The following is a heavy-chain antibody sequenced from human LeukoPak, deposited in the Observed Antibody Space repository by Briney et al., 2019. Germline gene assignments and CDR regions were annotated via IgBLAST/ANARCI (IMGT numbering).Heavy chain of an antibody. D-gene: IGHD5-18*01. J-gene: IGHJ5*02. V-gene: IGHV4-59*01. Sequence: SETLSLTCTVSGGSISSYYWSWIRQPPGRGLEWIGYIYYSGSTNYNHSLKSRVTISVDTSKNQFSLKLTSVTAADTAVYFCARDGYSYGLGWFDPWGQGTLVTVSS. CDR3: ARDGYSYGLGWFDP. CDR1: GGSISSYY. CDR2: IYYSGST.